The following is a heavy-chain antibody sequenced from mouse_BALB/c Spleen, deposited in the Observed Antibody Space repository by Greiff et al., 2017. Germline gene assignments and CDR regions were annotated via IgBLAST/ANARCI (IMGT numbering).Heavy chain of an antibody. J-gene: IGHJ1*01. Sequence: VQLQQSGAELVKPGASVKLSCKASGYTFTSYYMYWVKQRPGQGLEWIGEINPSNGGTNFNEKFKSKATLTVDKSSSTAYMQLSSLTSEDSAVYYCTRGGRGYWYFDVWGAGTTVTVSS. CDR2: INPSNGGT. V-gene: IGHV1S81*02. CDR1: GYTFTSYY. CDR3: TRGGRGYWYFDV.